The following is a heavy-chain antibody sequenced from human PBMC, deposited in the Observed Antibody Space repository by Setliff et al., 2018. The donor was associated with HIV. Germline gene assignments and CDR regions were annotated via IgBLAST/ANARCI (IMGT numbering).Heavy chain of an antibody. CDR1: GGSIDSFSYY. CDR3: ARQWAERVMDV. D-gene: IGHD1-26*01. Sequence: SETLSLTCAVSGGSIDSFSYYWGWIRQTPGKELEWLGNIYHSGSTNYNPSLKSRAAISVDRSKRHFFLKLRSVTAADTAVYYCARQWAERVMDVWGNGTTVTVSS. V-gene: IGHV4-39*01. CDR2: IYHSGST. J-gene: IGHJ6*03.